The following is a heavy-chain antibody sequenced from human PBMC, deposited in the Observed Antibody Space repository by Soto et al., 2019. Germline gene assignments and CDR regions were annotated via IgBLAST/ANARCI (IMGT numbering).Heavy chain of an antibody. Sequence: GGSLRLSCAASGFTFSSFGMHWVRQAPGKGLEWLAVISYDGSNKYYADSVKGRFTISRDNSKNTLYLQMNSLRAEDTAVYYCAKDQSSSYHYYAMDVWGQGTTVTVSS. V-gene: IGHV3-30*18. CDR1: GFTFSSFG. D-gene: IGHD6-6*01. J-gene: IGHJ6*02. CDR3: AKDQSSSYHYYAMDV. CDR2: ISYDGSNK.